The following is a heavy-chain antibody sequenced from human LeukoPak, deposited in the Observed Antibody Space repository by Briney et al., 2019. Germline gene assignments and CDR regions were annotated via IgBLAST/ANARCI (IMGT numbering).Heavy chain of an antibody. J-gene: IGHJ4*02. CDR2: IYYSGST. V-gene: IGHV4-59*08. D-gene: IGHD1-14*01. CDR3: AGDRKGYDY. CDR1: GGPISRYY. Sequence: SETLSLTCTVSGGPISRYYLNWIRRPPGKGLEEIGYIYYSGSTNYNPSLKTRVTISVDTSKNQSSLKLSSVTAADTAVYYCAGDRKGYDYWGQGTLVTVSS.